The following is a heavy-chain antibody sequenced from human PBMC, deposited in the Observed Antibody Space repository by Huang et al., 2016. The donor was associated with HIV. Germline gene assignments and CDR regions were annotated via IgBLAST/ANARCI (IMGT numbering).Heavy chain of an antibody. CDR3: ATHSGGDSYAPYY. Sequence: QVQLVQSGAEVRKPGASVKVSCKVSGYILTDLAMHWVRQSPGKGLEWMGGSDSEDGETMYAEKVQGRVTMTEDTSTDTAYLELSGLTSDDTAVYYCATHSGGDSYAPYYWGQGTLVTVSS. D-gene: IGHD2-21*02. V-gene: IGHV1-24*01. CDR1: GYILTDLA. CDR2: SDSEDGET. J-gene: IGHJ4*02.